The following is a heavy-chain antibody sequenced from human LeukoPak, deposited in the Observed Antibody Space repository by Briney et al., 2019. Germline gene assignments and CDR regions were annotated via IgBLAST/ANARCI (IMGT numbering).Heavy chain of an antibody. V-gene: IGHV3-23*01. CDR2: ISNGNT. D-gene: IGHD2-21*02. J-gene: IGHJ5*02. CDR1: GFPFSNHA. Sequence: PGGSLRLSCAASGFPFSNHAMSWVRQPPGKGLEWVAAISNGNTYYANPVGGRFSISRDDSKNMVYLQMYSLREEDTALYYCVREARYCAGVCLKSNWFDPWGQGTLVTVSS. CDR3: VREARYCAGVCLKSNWFDP.